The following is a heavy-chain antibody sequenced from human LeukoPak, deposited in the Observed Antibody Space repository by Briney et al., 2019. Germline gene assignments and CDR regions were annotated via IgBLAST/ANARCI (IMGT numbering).Heavy chain of an antibody. CDR1: GFTFSDYY. V-gene: IGHV3-11*01. CDR3: ARDRSSPTDEVDY. CDR2: ISSSGSTI. J-gene: IGHJ4*02. Sequence: PGGSLRLSCAASGFTFSDYYMSWIRQAPGKGLEWVSYISSSGSTIYYANSVKGRFTISRDNAKNSLYLQMSSLRAEDTAMYYCARDRSSPTDEVDYWGQGTLVTVSS.